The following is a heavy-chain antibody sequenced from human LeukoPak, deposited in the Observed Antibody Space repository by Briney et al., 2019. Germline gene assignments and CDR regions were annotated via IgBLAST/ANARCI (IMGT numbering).Heavy chain of an antibody. D-gene: IGHD6-13*01. V-gene: IGHV4-38-2*02. CDR1: GYSISSGYY. Sequence: SETLSLTCAVSGYSISSGYYWGWIRQPPGKGLEWIGSVYHSGSTLYNPSLKSRVTISVDTSKTQFSLNLSSVTAADTAVYYCARDTGSSSGGGSGMDVWGKGTTVTVSS. J-gene: IGHJ6*04. CDR3: ARDTGSSSGGGSGMDV. CDR2: VYHSGST.